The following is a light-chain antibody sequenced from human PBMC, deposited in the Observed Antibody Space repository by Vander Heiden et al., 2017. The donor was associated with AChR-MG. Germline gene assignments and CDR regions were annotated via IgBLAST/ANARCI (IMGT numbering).Light chain of an antibody. CDR2: GNS. J-gene: IGLJ2*01. V-gene: IGLV1-40*01. CDR1: RSNIGAGYD. Sequence: QSVLTQPPSASVAPGQRVTISCTGSRSNIGAGYDVHWYQQLPGTAPKLLIYGNSNRPSGVPDRFSGSKSGTSASLAITGLQAEDEADYYCQSYDSSLSGYVVFGGGTKLTVL. CDR3: QSYDSSLSGYVV.